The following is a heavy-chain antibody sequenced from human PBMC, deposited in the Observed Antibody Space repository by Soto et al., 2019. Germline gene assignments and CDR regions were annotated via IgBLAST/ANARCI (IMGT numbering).Heavy chain of an antibody. V-gene: IGHV1-46*01. D-gene: IGHD1-26*01. CDR2: INPSGGST. Sequence: QVQLVQSGAEVKKPGASVKVSCKASGYTFSYYYMHWVRQAPGQGLEWMGIINPSGGSTTYAQKFQGRVTMTRDTSTSTVYMELSSLRSEDTAVYFCAREEGGSYFGPLGYWGQGTLVTVSS. CDR1: GYTFSYYY. J-gene: IGHJ4*02. CDR3: AREEGGSYFGPLGY.